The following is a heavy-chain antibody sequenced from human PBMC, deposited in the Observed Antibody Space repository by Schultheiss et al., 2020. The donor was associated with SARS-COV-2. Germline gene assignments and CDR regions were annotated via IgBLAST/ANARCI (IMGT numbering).Heavy chain of an antibody. CDR3: ARSNPRYEDY. J-gene: IGHJ4*02. CDR2: MNPNSGNT. D-gene: IGHD3-16*02. CDR1: GYTFTNYD. V-gene: IGHV1-8*01. Sequence: GESLKISCKASGYTFTNYDITWVRQATGQRLEWMGWMNPNSGNTGYAQKFQDRVTMTRNTSIRTAYMELSSLTSEDTAVYYCARSNPRYEDYWGQGTLVTVSS.